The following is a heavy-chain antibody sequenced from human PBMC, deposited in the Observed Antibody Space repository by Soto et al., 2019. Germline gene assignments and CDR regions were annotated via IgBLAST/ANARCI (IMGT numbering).Heavy chain of an antibody. D-gene: IGHD6-13*01. J-gene: IGHJ6*02. CDR1: GFTFGDYA. CDR3: ARYTYTSRYSYYGMDV. CDR2: VRSKAYGGTT. V-gene: IGHV3-49*03. Sequence: GGSLRLSCTTSGFTFGDYAMCWFRQAPGKGLEWVGVVRSKAYGGTTDYAASVKGRFDISRDDSKSVAYLQMNSVTTEDTAVYFCARYTYTSRYSYYGMDVWGQGTTVTVSS.